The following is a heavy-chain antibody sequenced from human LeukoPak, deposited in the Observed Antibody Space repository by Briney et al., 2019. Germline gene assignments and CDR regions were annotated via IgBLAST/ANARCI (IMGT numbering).Heavy chain of an antibody. CDR2: IKQDGSEK. CDR3: ARRQGRRGIVGPTILKGAFDI. CDR1: GFTFSSRDW. Sequence: GGSLRLSCVVSGFTFSSRDWMTWVRQAPGKGLEWVANIKQDGSEKNYVDSVKGRFTISRDDAKNSLYLQMNSLRAEDTAVYYCARRQGRRGIVGPTILKGAFDIWGQGTMVTVSS. D-gene: IGHD1-26*01. V-gene: IGHV3-7*01. J-gene: IGHJ3*02.